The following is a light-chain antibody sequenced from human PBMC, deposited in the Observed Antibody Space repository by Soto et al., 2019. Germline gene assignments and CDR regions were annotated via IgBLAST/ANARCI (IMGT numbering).Light chain of an antibody. J-gene: IGKJ4*01. CDR2: GQF. V-gene: IGKV3-15*01. Sequence: EIVMTQSPATLSLSPGETATLSCRARQSVSYNLAWYQQQPGQGPRLLIYGQFNRATAIPARFSGSGSGTEFTLIISSLQSEDFAVYYCKQYKNWPTLTFGGGNKVEIK. CDR3: KQYKNWPTLT. CDR1: QSVSYN.